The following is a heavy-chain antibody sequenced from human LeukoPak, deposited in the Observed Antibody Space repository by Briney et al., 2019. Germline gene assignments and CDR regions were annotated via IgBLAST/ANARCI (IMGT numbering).Heavy chain of an antibody. Sequence: SETLSLTCTVSGGSISSYYWSWIRQPPGKGLEWIGYIYYSGSTSYNPSLKSRVTISVDTSKNQFSLKLSSVTAADTAVYYCAMGDYWGQGTLVTVSS. J-gene: IGHJ4*02. V-gene: IGHV4-59*01. CDR1: GGSISSYY. CDR2: IYYSGST. CDR3: AMGDY.